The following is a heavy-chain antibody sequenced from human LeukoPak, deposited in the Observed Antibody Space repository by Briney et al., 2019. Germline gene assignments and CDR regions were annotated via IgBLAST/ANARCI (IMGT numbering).Heavy chain of an antibody. D-gene: IGHD4-17*01. Sequence: SSETLSLTCAVSGGSISSGGYSWSWIRQPPGKGLEWIGYIYHSGSTYYNPSLKSRVTISVGRSKNQFSLKLSSVTAADTAVYYCASTDYGDYNYWGQGTLVTVSS. CDR3: ASTDYGDYNY. CDR2: IYHSGST. J-gene: IGHJ4*02. V-gene: IGHV4-30-2*01. CDR1: GGSISSGGYS.